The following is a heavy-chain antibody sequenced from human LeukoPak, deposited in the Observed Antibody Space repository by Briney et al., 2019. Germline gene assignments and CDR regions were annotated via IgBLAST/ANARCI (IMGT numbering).Heavy chain of an antibody. V-gene: IGHV3-48*01. CDR1: GFTFSSYS. CDR3: ARVRGYCSSTSCYFDY. CDR2: ISSSSSTI. J-gene: IGHJ4*02. Sequence: PGGSLRLSCAASGFTFSSYSMNWVRQAPGKGLEWVSYISSSSSTIYYADSVKGRFTISRDNAKNSLYLQMNSLRAEDTAVYYCARVRGYCSSTSCYFDYWGQGTLVTVSS. D-gene: IGHD2-2*01.